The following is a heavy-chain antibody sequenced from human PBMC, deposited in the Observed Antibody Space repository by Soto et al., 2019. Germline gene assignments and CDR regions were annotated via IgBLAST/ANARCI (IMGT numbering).Heavy chain of an antibody. D-gene: IGHD2-2*01. CDR1: GYTFTSYG. V-gene: IGHV1-18*01. CDR3: ARDQSLYCSSTSFYPSDGFDI. CDR2: ISAYNGNT. Sequence: QVQLVQSGAEVKKPGASVKVSCKASGYTFTSYGINWVRQAPGQGLEWMAWISAYNGNTNDAQKFQGRVTMSTDTSTSTAYMELRSLRSDDTDVYYCARDQSLYCSSTSFYPSDGFDIWGQGTMVTVSS. J-gene: IGHJ3*02.